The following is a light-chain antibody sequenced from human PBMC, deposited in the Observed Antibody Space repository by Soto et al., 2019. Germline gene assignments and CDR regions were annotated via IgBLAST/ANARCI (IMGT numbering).Light chain of an antibody. Sequence: DIQMTQSPSTLSASVGDRVTITCRASQYVSTWLAWYQQRPGKAPKLLIYKASTLQSGVSSRFSGSGSGTEFTLTISSLQPDDFATYYCQQYNSYSPYTVGQGTKVEIK. J-gene: IGKJ2*01. CDR1: QYVSTW. V-gene: IGKV1-5*03. CDR3: QQYNSYSPYT. CDR2: KAS.